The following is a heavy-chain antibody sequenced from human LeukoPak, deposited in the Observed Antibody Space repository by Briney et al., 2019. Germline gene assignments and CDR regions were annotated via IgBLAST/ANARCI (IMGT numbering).Heavy chain of an antibody. Sequence: SSETLSLTCTVSGGSISSYYWSWIRQPPGKGLEWIGYIHYSGSTHYNPSLKSRVTISVDTSKNQVSLKLRSVTAADTAVYYCARCQARLSWFDPWGQGTLVPVSS. V-gene: IGHV4-59*01. CDR3: ARCQARLSWFDP. D-gene: IGHD6-19*01. CDR2: IHYSGST. J-gene: IGHJ5*02. CDR1: GGSISSYY.